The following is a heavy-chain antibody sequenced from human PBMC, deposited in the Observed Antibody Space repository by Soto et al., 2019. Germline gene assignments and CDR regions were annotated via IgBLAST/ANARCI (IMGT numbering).Heavy chain of an antibody. CDR1: GSPFSSYS. CDR3: TRLITPLDY. V-gene: IGHV3-48*01. D-gene: IGHD3-16*01. J-gene: IGHJ4*02. CDR2: ISSSSSTI. Sequence: PGGSLRLSCAASGSPFSSYSMNWVRQAPGKGLEWVSYISSSSSTIYYADSVKGRFTISRDNAKNSLYLQMNSLRAEDTAVYYCTRLITPLDYWGRGTLVTVSS.